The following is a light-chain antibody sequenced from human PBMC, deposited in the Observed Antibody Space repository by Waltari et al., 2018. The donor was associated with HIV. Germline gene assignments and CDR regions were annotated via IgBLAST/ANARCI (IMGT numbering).Light chain of an antibody. CDR3: SLYAGSNNLV. J-gene: IGLJ2*01. Sequence: QSALTQPPSASGSPGQSVTIPCTGTSSDVGGSNYVSWYQHHPGKAPKLMIYEVTKRPSGVPDLFSGSKSGNTASLTVSGLQAEDEADYYCSLYAGSNNLVFGGGTKLTVL. V-gene: IGLV2-8*01. CDR2: EVT. CDR1: SSDVGGSNY.